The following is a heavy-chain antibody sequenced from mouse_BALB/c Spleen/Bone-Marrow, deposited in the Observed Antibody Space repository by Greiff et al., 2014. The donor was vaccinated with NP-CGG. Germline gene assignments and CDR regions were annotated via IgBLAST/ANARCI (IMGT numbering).Heavy chain of an antibody. Sequence: VKLMESGAELVRPGVSVKISCKGSGYTFTDYAMHWVKQSHAKSLEWIGVISTYYGDASYNQKFKGKATMTVDKSSSTAYMELARLTSEDSAINYCASGNYYYAMDYWGQGTSVTVSS. D-gene: IGHD2-1*01. CDR3: ASGNYYYAMDY. J-gene: IGHJ4*01. CDR2: ISTYYGDA. CDR1: GYTFTDYA. V-gene: IGHV1S137*01.